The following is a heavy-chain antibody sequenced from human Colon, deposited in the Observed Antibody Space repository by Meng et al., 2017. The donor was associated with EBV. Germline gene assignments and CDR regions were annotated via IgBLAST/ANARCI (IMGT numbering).Heavy chain of an antibody. V-gene: IGHV6-1*01. Sequence: QVQVQRSGPGLGKASQYLSLTCAIAGDSVSGTGAAWNWIRQSPSRGLEWLGRTYYRSKWHNDYAVSVKGRIAINPDTSKNQFFLQLTSVTPEDTAVYYCARDYGTSRPFEYWGQGILVTVSS. D-gene: IGHD1/OR15-1a*01. CDR1: GDSVSGTGAA. CDR2: TYYRSKWHN. J-gene: IGHJ4*02. CDR3: ARDYGTSRPFEY.